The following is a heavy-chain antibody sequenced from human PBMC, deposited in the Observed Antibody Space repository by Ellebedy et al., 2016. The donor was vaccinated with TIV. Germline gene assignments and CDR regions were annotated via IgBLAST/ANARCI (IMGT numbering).Heavy chain of an antibody. CDR3: ASAHYDILTGYDDC. CDR1: GGSFSGYY. CDR2: INHSGST. D-gene: IGHD3-9*01. J-gene: IGHJ4*02. Sequence: GSLRLXXAVYGGSFSGYYWSWIRQPPGKGLEWIGEINHSGSTNYNPSLKSRVTISVDTSKNQFSLKLTSVTAADTAVYYCASAHYDILTGYDDCWGQGTLVTVSS. V-gene: IGHV4-34*01.